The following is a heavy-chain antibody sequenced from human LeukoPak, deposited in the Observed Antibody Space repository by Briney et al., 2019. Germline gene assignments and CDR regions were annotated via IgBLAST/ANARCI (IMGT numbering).Heavy chain of an antibody. CDR2: INHSGST. CDR3: ARARYSSSDY. D-gene: IGHD6-6*01. J-gene: IGHJ4*02. Sequence: SETLSLTCAVYGGSFSGYYWCWIRQPPGKGLEWIGEINHSGSTNYNPSLKSRVTISVDTSKNQFSPKLSSVTAADTAVYYCARARYSSSDYWGQGTLVTVSS. V-gene: IGHV4-34*01. CDR1: GGSFSGYY.